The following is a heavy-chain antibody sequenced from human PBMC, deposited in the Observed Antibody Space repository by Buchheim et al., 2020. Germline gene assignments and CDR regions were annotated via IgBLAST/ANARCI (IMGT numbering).Heavy chain of an antibody. D-gene: IGHD2-15*01. CDR1: GGSFSGYY. CDR3: ARASPTLDIVVVVAANYYYYMDV. Sequence: QVQLQQWGAGLLKPSETLSLTCAVYGGSFSGYYWSWIRQPPGKGLEWIGEINHSGSTTYNPSLKSRVTISVDTSKNKFFLKLSSVTAADTAVYYCARASPTLDIVVVVAANYYYYMDVWGKGTT. V-gene: IGHV4-34*01. J-gene: IGHJ6*03. CDR2: INHSGST.